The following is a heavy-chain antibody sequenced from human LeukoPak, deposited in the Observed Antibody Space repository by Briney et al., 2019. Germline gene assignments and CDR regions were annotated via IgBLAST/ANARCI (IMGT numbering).Heavy chain of an antibody. CDR1: XXXXTXYD. CDR3: ARGRGSYFDY. D-gene: IGHD1-26*01. Sequence: ASVKVSCKXXXXXXTXYDINWVRQATGQGLEWMGWMNPNSGNTGYAQKFQGRVTMTRNTSISTAYMELSSLRSEDTAVYYCARGRGSYFDYWGQGTLVTVSS. J-gene: IGHJ4*02. V-gene: IGHV1-8*01. CDR2: MNPNSGNT.